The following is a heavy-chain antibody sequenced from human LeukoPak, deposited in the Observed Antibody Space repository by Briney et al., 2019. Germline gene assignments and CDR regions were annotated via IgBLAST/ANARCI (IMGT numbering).Heavy chain of an antibody. CDR2: IYYSGST. D-gene: IGHD3-22*01. CDR3: ATWPNYYDSSGPPMYDAFDI. V-gene: IGHV4-39*01. CDR1: GGSISSSSYY. J-gene: IGHJ3*02. Sequence: PSETLSLTCTVSGGSISSSSYYWGWIRQPPGKGLEWIGSIYYSGSTYYNPSLKSRVTISVDTSKNQFSLKLSSVTAADTAVYYCATWPNYYDSSGPPMYDAFDIWGQGTMVTVSS.